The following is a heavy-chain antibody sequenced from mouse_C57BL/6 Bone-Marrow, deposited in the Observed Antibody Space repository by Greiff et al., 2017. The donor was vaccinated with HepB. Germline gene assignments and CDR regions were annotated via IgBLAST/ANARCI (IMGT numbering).Heavy chain of an antibody. D-gene: IGHD2-3*01. J-gene: IGHJ1*03. CDR2: ISNLAYSI. CDR3: ARHLYDLGNFDV. CDR1: GFTFSDYG. V-gene: IGHV5-15*01. Sequence: EVQLVESGGGLVQPGGSLKLSCAASGFTFSDYGMAWVRQAPRKGPEWVAFISNLAYSIYYADTVTGRFTISRENAKNTLYLEMSSLRSEDTAMYYCARHLYDLGNFDVWGTGTTVTVSS.